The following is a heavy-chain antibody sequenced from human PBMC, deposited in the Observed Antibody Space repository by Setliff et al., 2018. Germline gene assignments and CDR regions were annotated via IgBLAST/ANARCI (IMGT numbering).Heavy chain of an antibody. J-gene: IGHJ3*02. CDR1: GYTFTSYG. Sequence: GASVKVSCKASGYTFTSYGISWVRQAPGQGLEWMGWISAYNGNTNYAQKLQGRVTITRDTSASTAYMELSSLRSEDTAVYYCARDSYTAMVADAFDIWGQGTMVTVSS. CDR3: ARDSYTAMVADAFDI. D-gene: IGHD5-18*01. V-gene: IGHV1-18*01. CDR2: ISAYNGNT.